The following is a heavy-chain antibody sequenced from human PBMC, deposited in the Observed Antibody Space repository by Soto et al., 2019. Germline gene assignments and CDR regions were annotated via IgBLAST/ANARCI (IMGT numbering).Heavy chain of an antibody. D-gene: IGHD3-22*01. CDR2: IYYSGST. CDR3: ARRTGYYYDSSGYPTYYFDY. J-gene: IGHJ4*02. Sequence: QLQLQESGPGLVKPSETLSLTCTVSGGSISSSSYYWGWIRQPPGKGLEWIGSIYYSGSTYYNPSLKSRVTISVDTSKNQFSLKLSSVTAADTAVYYCARRTGYYYDSSGYPTYYFDYWGQGTLVTVSS. V-gene: IGHV4-39*01. CDR1: GGSISSSSYY.